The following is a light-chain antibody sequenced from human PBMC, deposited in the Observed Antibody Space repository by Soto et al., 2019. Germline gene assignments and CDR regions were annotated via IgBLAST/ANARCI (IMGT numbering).Light chain of an antibody. CDR2: GVS. V-gene: IGKV3-15*01. CDR3: QQYEKWPPSNT. J-gene: IGKJ5*01. Sequence: IEMTQSPATLSASPGDRATLSCRASQPVNNNLAWYQQKPGQAPRLLIYGVSTRATGISARFSGGGSVTEFTLTISSLQSEDFALYYCQQYEKWPPSNTFGQGTRLEIK. CDR1: QPVNNN.